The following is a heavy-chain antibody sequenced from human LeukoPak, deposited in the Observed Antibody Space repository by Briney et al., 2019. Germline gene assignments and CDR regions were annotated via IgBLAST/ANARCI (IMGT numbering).Heavy chain of an antibody. CDR1: RFSFGNYW. CDR3: AELGITMIGGV. D-gene: IGHD3-10*02. Sequence: GGSLRLSCAASRFSFGNYWMIWVRQAPGKGLEWVANINQDGGEISYVDSVKGRFTISRDNAKNSLYLQMNSLRAEDTAVYYCAELGITMIGGVWGKGTTVTISS. J-gene: IGHJ6*04. V-gene: IGHV3-7*01. CDR2: INQDGGEI.